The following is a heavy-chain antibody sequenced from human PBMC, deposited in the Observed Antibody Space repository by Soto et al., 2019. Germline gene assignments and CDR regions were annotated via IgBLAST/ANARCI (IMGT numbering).Heavy chain of an antibody. Sequence: QLVESEGGLVQPGGSLRLSCEASGFIFTTSDMSWVRQAPGKGLEWVSSITTTGDTTHYADSVRGRFTISRDNARKTVYLEMNRLRVDDTAVYYRAKGGGGDHGYWGQGTLVAVSS. V-gene: IGHV3-23*04. J-gene: IGHJ4*02. D-gene: IGHD2-21*02. CDR3: AKGGGGDHGY. CDR1: GFIFTTSD. CDR2: ITTTGDTT.